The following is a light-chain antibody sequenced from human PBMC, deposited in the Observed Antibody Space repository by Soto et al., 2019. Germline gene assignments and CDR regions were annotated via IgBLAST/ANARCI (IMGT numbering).Light chain of an antibody. V-gene: IGLV2-14*01. CDR1: SSDVGGYNY. CDR2: DVS. CDR3: SSYTRSSAGV. Sequence: QSALTQPASVSGSPGQSITISCTGTSSDVGGYNYVSWYQQHPGKAPKLMIYDVSYRPSGVSNRFSGSKSGNTASLTLSGLQAEDEADYSCSSYTRSSAGVFGTGTKLTVL. J-gene: IGLJ1*01.